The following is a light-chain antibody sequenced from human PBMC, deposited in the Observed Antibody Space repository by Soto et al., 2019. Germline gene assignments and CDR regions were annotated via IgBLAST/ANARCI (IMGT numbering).Light chain of an antibody. V-gene: IGLV2-14*01. Sequence: QSALTQPGSVSGSPGQSITISCTGTSSDVGGYSFVSWYQQHPGKAPKLMIYDVSNRPSGVSNRFSGSKSGNTASLTISGLQAEDEADYYCSSYTSSSTLVVFGGGTKLTVL. CDR2: DVS. J-gene: IGLJ2*01. CDR1: SSDVGGYSF. CDR3: SSYTSSSTLVV.